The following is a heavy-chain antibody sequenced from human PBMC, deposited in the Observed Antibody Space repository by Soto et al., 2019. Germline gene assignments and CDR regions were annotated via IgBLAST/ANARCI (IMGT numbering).Heavy chain of an antibody. CDR1: GYSFTDYH. D-gene: IGHD2-8*01. CDR2: INPKSGGT. Sequence: SVEVSLWASGYSFTDYHINRVREAPGQGLEWLGRINPKSGGTSTAQKFQGWVTMTRDRSISTVYMELTRLRSDDTAVYFCARGHSTDCSNGVCSFFYNHEMDVWGQGTTVTVSS. V-gene: IGHV1-2*04. J-gene: IGHJ6*02. CDR3: ARGHSTDCSNGVCSFFYNHEMDV.